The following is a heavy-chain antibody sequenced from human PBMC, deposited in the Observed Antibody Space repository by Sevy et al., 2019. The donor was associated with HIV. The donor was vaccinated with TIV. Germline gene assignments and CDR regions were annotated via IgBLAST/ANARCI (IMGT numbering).Heavy chain of an antibody. Sequence: GGSLRLSCAASGFTFSNAWMSWVRQAPGKGLEWVGRIKSKTDGGTTDYAAPVKGRFTISRDDSKNTLYLQMNSLKTEDTAVYYCTTAPGGSGWLRKTTQTLTLYWGQGTLVTVSS. CDR3: TTAPGGSGWLRKTTQTLTLY. J-gene: IGHJ4*02. CDR1: GFTFSNAW. V-gene: IGHV3-15*01. D-gene: IGHD6-19*01. CDR2: IKSKTDGGTT.